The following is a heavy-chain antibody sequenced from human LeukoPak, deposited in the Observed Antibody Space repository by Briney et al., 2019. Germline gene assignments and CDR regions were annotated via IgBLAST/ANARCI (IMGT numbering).Heavy chain of an antibody. D-gene: IGHD6-13*01. V-gene: IGHV4-39*01. CDR1: GGSISSRSYY. Sequence: SETLSLTCTASGGSISSRSYYWGWIRQPPGKGLEWIGSIYYSGTTYYKPSLKSRVTISVDTSKNQFSLKLSSVTAADTAVYYCARTAGYSSSWYYFDYWGQGTLVTVSS. CDR3: ARTAGYSSSWYYFDY. J-gene: IGHJ4*02. CDR2: IYYSGTT.